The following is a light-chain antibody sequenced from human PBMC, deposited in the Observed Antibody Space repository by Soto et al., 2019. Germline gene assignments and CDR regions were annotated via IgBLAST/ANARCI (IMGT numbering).Light chain of an antibody. J-gene: IGKJ1*01. CDR1: QSVSSN. V-gene: IGKV3-15*01. CDR2: GAS. Sequence: EIVMTQSPATLSVSPGERATLSCRASQSVSSNLAWYQQKPGQAPGLLIYGASTRATGIPARFGGSGSGTEFTLTISSLQSEDFAVYYCQQYNNWPVAFGQGTKVEIK. CDR3: QQYNNWPVA.